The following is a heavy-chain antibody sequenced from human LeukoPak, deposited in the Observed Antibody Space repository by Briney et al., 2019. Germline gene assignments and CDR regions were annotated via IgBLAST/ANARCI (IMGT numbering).Heavy chain of an antibody. CDR3: ARAAPYCSSTSCPRYYYYYMDV. CDR1: GYIFTQYG. CDR2: IIPIFGTA. D-gene: IGHD2-2*01. V-gene: IGHV1-69*05. J-gene: IGHJ6*03. Sequence: ASVKVSCKAFGYIFTQYGISWVRQAPGQGLEWMGGIIPIFGTANYAQKFQGRVTITTDESTSTAYMELSSLRSEDTAVYYCARAAPYCSSTSCPRYYYYYMDVWGKGTTVTVSS.